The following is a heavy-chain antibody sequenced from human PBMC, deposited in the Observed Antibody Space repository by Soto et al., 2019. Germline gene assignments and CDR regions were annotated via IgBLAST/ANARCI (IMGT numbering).Heavy chain of an antibody. CDR1: GFTFSGSA. CDR3: ARHDPSIPAYYYYYMDV. D-gene: IGHD2-21*01. Sequence: GGSLRLSCAASGFTFSGSAIHWVRQASGKGLEWVGRIRSKANSYATTYAASVKGRFTISRDDSKNTAYLQMNSLKTEDTAVYYCARHDPSIPAYYYYYMDVWGKGTTVTVSS. J-gene: IGHJ6*03. CDR2: IRSKANSYAT. V-gene: IGHV3-73*01.